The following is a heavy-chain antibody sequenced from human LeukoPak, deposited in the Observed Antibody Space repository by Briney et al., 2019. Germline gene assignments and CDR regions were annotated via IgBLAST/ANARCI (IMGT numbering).Heavy chain of an antibody. CDR2: ISSSSSNM. CDR3: ARAGDSGNLA. Sequence: GGSLRLSCVASGLTFNTYNMNWVRQAPGKGLEWVSSISSSSSNMYYADSVKGRFTISRDNAKNSLYLQMNSLRVEDTAVYYCARAGDSGNLAWGQGTLVTVSS. D-gene: IGHD1-26*01. J-gene: IGHJ5*02. V-gene: IGHV3-21*01. CDR1: GLTFNTYN.